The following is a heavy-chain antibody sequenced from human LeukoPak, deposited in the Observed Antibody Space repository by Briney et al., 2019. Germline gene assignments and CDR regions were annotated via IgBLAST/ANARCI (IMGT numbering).Heavy chain of an antibody. V-gene: IGHV3-11*01. Sequence: GGSLRLSCAASGFTFSDYYMSWIRQAPGKGLEWVSYISSSGSTIYYADSVKGRFTISRDNAKNSLYLQMNSLSAEDTAVYYSAREDVDIVATIPYYGMDVWGQGTTVTVSS. CDR1: GFTFSDYY. CDR2: ISSSGSTI. CDR3: AREDVDIVATIPYYGMDV. J-gene: IGHJ6*02. D-gene: IGHD5-12*01.